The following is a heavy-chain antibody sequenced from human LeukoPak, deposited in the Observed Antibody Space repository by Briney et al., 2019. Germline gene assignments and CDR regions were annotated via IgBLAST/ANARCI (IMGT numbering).Heavy chain of an antibody. CDR2: MNPNSGNT. D-gene: IGHD3-9*01. Sequence: ASVKVSCKASGYTFTSYDINWVRQATGQGLEWMGWMNPNSGNTGYAQKFQGRVTMTRNTSISTAYMELSSLRSEDTAVYYCARAYYDILTGYYKSYYYGMDVWGQGTTVTVSS. J-gene: IGHJ6*02. CDR3: ARAYYDILTGYYKSYYYGMDV. CDR1: GYTFTSYD. V-gene: IGHV1-8*01.